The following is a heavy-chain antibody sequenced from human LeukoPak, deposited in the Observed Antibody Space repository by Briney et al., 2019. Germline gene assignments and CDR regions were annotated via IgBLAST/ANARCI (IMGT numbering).Heavy chain of an antibody. V-gene: IGHV1-46*01. CDR3: ASFGKSLVVSGGFDI. CDR2: INPSGGST. CDR1: GYTVTSNY. J-gene: IGHJ3*02. D-gene: IGHD3-10*01. Sequence: GASVKVSCKASGYTVTSNYIHWVRQAPGQGLEWMGVINPSGGSTNYAQKFQDRVTMTRDTSTSTVYMELSSLRSEDTALYYCASFGKSLVVSGGFDIWGQGTMVTVSS.